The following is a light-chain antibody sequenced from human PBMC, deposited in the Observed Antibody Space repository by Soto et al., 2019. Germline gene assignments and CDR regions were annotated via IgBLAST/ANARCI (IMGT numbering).Light chain of an antibody. Sequence: QSALTQPASVSGSPGQSITISCTGTSSDVGGYNYVSWYQQHPGKAPKLMIYEVSNRPSGVSNRFSGSKSGHTASLTISGLQAEDEADYYCSSYTSSSTYVFGTGTTLTVL. J-gene: IGLJ1*01. CDR3: SSYTSSSTYV. CDR1: SSDVGGYNY. V-gene: IGLV2-14*01. CDR2: EVS.